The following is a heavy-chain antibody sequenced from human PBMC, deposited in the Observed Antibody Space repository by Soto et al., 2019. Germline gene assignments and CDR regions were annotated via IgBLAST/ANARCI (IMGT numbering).Heavy chain of an antibody. CDR3: AREDSSGYYSLNYFDY. V-gene: IGHV3-48*02. D-gene: IGHD3-22*01. J-gene: IGHJ4*02. Sequence: EVQLVESGGGLVQPGGSLRLSCAASGFTFSSYSMNWVRQAPGKGLEWVSYISSSSSTIYYADSVKGRFTISRDNAKNSLYLQMNSLRDEDTAVYYCAREDSSGYYSLNYFDYWGQGTLVTVSS. CDR2: ISSSSSTI. CDR1: GFTFSSYS.